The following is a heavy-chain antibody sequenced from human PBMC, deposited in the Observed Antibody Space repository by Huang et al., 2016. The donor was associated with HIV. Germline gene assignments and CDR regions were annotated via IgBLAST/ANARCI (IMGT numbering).Heavy chain of an antibody. Sequence: QVQLEQSGPAVRKPGSSVKVSCQASGGSFSDQSISWVRQAPGQRFEWTGGSIPRCRAPADAQELKGRVTMTADESTATIYRELNSLTSEDTAVYYCAMSLRYQYDSRSYWGRYFDYWGQGTLVTVSS. CDR2: SIPRCRAP. CDR1: GGSFSDQS. D-gene: IGHD3-16*01. CDR3: AMSLRYQYDSRSYWGRYFDY. V-gene: IGHV1-69*01. J-gene: IGHJ4*02.